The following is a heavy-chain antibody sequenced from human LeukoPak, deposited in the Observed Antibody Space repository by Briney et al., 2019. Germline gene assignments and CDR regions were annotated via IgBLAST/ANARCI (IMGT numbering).Heavy chain of an antibody. Sequence: GGSLRLSCAASGFTFSSYSMNWVRQAPGTGLEWVSYISSSGSTIYYADSVKGRFTIPRDNAKNSLYLQMNSLRAEDTAVYYCAELGITMIGGVWGKGTTVTISS. D-gene: IGHD3-10*02. V-gene: IGHV3-48*04. J-gene: IGHJ6*04. CDR1: GFTFSSYS. CDR3: AELGITMIGGV. CDR2: ISSSGSTI.